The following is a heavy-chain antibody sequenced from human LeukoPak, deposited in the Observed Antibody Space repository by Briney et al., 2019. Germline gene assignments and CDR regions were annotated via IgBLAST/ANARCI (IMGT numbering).Heavy chain of an antibody. CDR3: ALYYYDSSGYYYVPEYFQH. J-gene: IGHJ1*01. CDR2: INHSGST. D-gene: IGHD3-22*01. CDR1: GGSIRSSYYY. V-gene: IGHV4-39*07. Sequence: PSETLSLTCTVSGGSIRSSYYYWSWIRQPPGKGLEWIGEINHSGSTNYNPSLKSRVTISVDTSKNQFSLKLSSVTAADTAVYYCALYYYDSSGYYYVPEYFQHWGQGTLVTVSS.